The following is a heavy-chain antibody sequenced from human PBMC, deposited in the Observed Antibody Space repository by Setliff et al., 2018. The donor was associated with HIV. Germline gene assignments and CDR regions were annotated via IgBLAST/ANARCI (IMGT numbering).Heavy chain of an antibody. CDR3: ARDPTTVMDYFDY. J-gene: IGHJ4*02. CDR2: IIPIFGTG. CDR1: GGTFSNYA. Sequence: SVKVSCKASGGTFSNYAISWVRQAPGQGLEWMGGIIPIFGTGMYAQKFQGRVTITADESTTTAYMELSSLRSEDTAVCYCARDPTTVMDYFDYWGQGTLVTVSS. V-gene: IGHV1-69*13. D-gene: IGHD4-17*01.